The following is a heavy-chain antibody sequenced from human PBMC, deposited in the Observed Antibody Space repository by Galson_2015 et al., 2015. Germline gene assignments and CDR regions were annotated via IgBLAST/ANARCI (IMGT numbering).Heavy chain of an antibody. CDR1: GFTFSTYS. CDR2: ISGSSTNI. J-gene: IGHJ4*02. V-gene: IGHV3-21*01. Sequence: SLRLSCAASGFTFSTYSMNWVRQAPGKGLEWVSSISGSSTNIYYADSVKGRFTISRDNAKNSLYLQMNSLRAEDTAVYYCARRYCSGGSCYSSDYWGQGTLVTVFS. CDR3: ARRYCSGGSCYSSDY. D-gene: IGHD2-15*01.